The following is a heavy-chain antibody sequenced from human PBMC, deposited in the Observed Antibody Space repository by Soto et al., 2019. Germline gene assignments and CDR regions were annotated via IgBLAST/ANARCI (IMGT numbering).Heavy chain of an antibody. V-gene: IGHV4-34*01. J-gene: IGHJ3*02. CDR1: GGSFSGYY. CDR2: INHSGST. D-gene: IGHD6-19*01. Sequence: PSETLSLTCAVYGGSFSGYYWSWIRQPPGKGLEWIGEINHSGSTNYNPPLKSRVTISVDTSKNQFSLKLNSVTAADTAVYYCARGREQWLVDAFDIWGQGTMVTVSS. CDR3: ARGREQWLVDAFDI.